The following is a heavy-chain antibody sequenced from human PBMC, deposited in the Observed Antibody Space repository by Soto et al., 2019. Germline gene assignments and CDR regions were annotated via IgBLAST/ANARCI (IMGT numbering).Heavy chain of an antibody. CDR2: FDPEDGET. J-gene: IGHJ6*02. V-gene: IGHV1-24*01. D-gene: IGHD6-13*01. CDR1: GYTLTELS. Sequence: ASVKVSCKVSGYTLTELSMHWVRQAPGKGLEWMGGFDPEDGETIYAQKFQGRVTMTEDTSTDTAYMELSSLRSEDTAVYYCAIEYSSSWPSGMDVWGQGTTVTVSS. CDR3: AIEYSSSWPSGMDV.